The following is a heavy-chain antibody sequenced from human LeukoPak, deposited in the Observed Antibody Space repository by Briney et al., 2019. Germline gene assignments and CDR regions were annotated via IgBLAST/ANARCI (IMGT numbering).Heavy chain of an antibody. CDR2: IYSGGTT. Sequence: PSETLSLTCTVSGVSIRSYYWSWVRQAPGKGLEWVSIIYSGGTTYYADSLKGRFTISRDNSNNTLFLQMNSLRAEDTAVYYCARGTHLSFLYGMDVWGQGITVAVSS. J-gene: IGHJ6*02. CDR1: GVSIRSYY. V-gene: IGHV3-53*01. CDR3: ARGTHLSFLYGMDV. D-gene: IGHD3-16*02.